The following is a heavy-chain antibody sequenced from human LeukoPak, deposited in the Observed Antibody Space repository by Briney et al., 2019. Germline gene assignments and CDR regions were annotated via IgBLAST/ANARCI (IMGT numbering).Heavy chain of an antibody. CDR3: TKDDPTNRS. D-gene: IGHD2/OR15-2a*01. V-gene: IGHV3-15*01. Sequence: PGGSLRLSCAASGFTFSNAWMIWVRQAPGKGLEWVGRIKSKGDGGTTEYAAPVKGRVTIPRDDSKNTLYLQMNSLKTEDTAMYYCTKDDPTNRSWGQGTLVTVSS. CDR2: IKSKGDGGTT. J-gene: IGHJ4*02. CDR1: GFTFSNAW.